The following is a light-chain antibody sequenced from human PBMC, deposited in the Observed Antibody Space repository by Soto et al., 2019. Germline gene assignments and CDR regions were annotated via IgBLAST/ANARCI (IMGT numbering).Light chain of an antibody. Sequence: QSVLTQPPSVSAAPGQKVTMSCSGGSSNIGDSYVSWYQHLPGTAPKLLIYETEKRPSDIPDRFSASKSGTSATLGISGLQPGDEADYYCGTWDSSPSVWVLGGGTKLTVL. V-gene: IGLV1-51*02. CDR3: GTWDSSPSVWV. CDR2: ETE. CDR1: SSNIGDSY. J-gene: IGLJ3*02.